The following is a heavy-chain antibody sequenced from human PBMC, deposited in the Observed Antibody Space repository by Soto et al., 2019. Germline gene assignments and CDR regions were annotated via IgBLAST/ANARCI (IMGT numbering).Heavy chain of an antibody. J-gene: IGHJ6*02. Sequence: GESLKISCKGSGFSFTSYWIGWVRQMPGKGLEWMGIIYPGDSDTRYSPSFQGQVTISADKSISTAYLQWSSLKASDTAMYYCARTSAAGKYYYGMDVWGQGTTVTVSS. CDR2: IYPGDSDT. D-gene: IGHD6-13*01. V-gene: IGHV5-51*01. CDR3: ARTSAAGKYYYGMDV. CDR1: GFSFTSYW.